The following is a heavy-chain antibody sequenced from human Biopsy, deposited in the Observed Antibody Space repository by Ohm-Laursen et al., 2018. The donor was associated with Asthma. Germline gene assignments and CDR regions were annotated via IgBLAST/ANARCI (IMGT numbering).Heavy chain of an antibody. CDR3: ARDRAVTGLNDAFDT. CDR2: INWNGGST. CDR1: GFSLDDYA. J-gene: IGHJ3*02. D-gene: IGHD4-17*01. Sequence: SLRLSCAASGFSLDDYAMSWVRQAPGKGLEWVSGINWNGGSTGYADSVKGRFTISRDNAKNSLYLQMNSLRAEDTTLYHCARDRAVTGLNDAFDTRGQGTMVTVSS. V-gene: IGHV3-20*01.